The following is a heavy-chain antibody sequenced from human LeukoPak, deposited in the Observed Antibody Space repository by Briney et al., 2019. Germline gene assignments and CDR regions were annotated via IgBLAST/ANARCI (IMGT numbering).Heavy chain of an antibody. Sequence: VKVSFQASVCTYPKYVCNWVGQAPGRGREWVGGMNPNYNGGNKGYAQKVEGRVILNSNTYIPTAYVELSNLSSEDTAVYYWTRGVAEWRVRSFACWGQGTLVTVSS. CDR3: TRGVAEWRVRSFAC. CDR2: MNPNYNGGNK. CDR1: VCTYPKYV. V-gene: IGHV1-8*01. D-gene: IGHD6-19*01. J-gene: IGHJ4*02.